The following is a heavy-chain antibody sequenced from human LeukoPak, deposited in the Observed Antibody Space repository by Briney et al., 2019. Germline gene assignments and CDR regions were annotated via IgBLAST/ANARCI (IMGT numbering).Heavy chain of an antibody. CDR2: IYHSGST. D-gene: IGHD3-10*01. CDR3: ARHLVYGSGTQPYFDY. CDR1: GYSISSGYY. V-gene: IGHV4-38-2*01. Sequence: SETLSLTCAVSGYSISSGYYWGWIRQPPGKGLEWIGSIYHSGSTYYNPSLKSRVTISVDTSKNQFSLKLSSVTAADTAVYYCARHLVYGSGTQPYFDYWGQGTLVTVSS. J-gene: IGHJ4*02.